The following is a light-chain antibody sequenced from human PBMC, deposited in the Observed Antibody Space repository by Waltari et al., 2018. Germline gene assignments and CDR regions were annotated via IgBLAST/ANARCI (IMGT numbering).Light chain of an antibody. V-gene: IGKV3D-15*03. CDR2: GAS. CDR1: HSVSSN. CDR3: QQYNNWPIT. J-gene: IGKJ5*01. Sequence: EIVMTQSPATLSVSPGERATLSCRASHSVSSNLAWYQQKPGQAPRLLIYGASIRATGIPARFSGSGSGTEFTLTISILQSEDFAVYYCQQYNNWPITFGQGTRLEIK.